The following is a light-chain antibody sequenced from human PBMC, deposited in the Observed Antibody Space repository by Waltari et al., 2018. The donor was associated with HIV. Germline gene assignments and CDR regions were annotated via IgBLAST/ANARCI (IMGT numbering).Light chain of an antibody. Sequence: QSVLTQPPSASGTPGQRVTISCSGSSSNTGSNTVNWYQQLPGTAPKLPIYSNNQRPAGVPDRFSGSKSGTSASLAISGLQSEDEADYYCAVWGDSLNGPVFGGGTKLTVL. CDR2: SNN. CDR1: SSNTGSNT. CDR3: AVWGDSLNGPV. V-gene: IGLV1-44*01. J-gene: IGLJ2*01.